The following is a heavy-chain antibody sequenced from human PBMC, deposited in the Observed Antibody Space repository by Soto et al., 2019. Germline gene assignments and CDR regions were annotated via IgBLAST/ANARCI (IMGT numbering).Heavy chain of an antibody. CDR1: GFTFSGYA. CDR3: AKVNTIFGVDTFSSSSYYGMDV. V-gene: IGHV3-23*01. CDR2: IDGRGGRT. Sequence: AXGSLRLSCSAAGFTFSGYAMTWVRQAPGTGLDWVSGIDGRGGRTFYAASVRGRFSISRDNSQNTMYLQMNSLRADDTAVYYCAKVNTIFGVDTFSSSSYYGMDVWGQGTTVTVSS. J-gene: IGHJ6*02. D-gene: IGHD3-3*01.